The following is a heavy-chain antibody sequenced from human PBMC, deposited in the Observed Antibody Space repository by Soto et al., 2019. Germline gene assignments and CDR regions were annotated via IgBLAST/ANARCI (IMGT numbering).Heavy chain of an antibody. V-gene: IGHV1-69*13. CDR3: ARGAKGSYYYGSGSYVPGPVSGWFDP. Sequence: SVKVSCKASGGTFSSYAISWVRQAPGQGLEWMGGIIPIFGTANYAQKFQGRVTITADESTSTAYMELSSLRSEDTAVYYCARGAKGSYYYGSGSYVPGPVSGWFDPWGQGTLVTVSS. D-gene: IGHD3-10*01. CDR1: GGTFSSYA. CDR2: IIPIFGTA. J-gene: IGHJ5*02.